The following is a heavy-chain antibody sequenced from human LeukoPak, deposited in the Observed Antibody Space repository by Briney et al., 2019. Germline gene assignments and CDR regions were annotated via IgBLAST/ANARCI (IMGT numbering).Heavy chain of an antibody. V-gene: IGHV4-59*08. CDR2: IYYSGSA. CDR1: GGSISSYY. D-gene: IGHD4-23*01. Sequence: SETLSLTCTVSGGSISSYYWSWIRQPPGKGLEWIGYIYYSGSANYNPSLKSRVTISVDTSKNQFSLKLSSVTAADTAVYYCARRYGGNPHHNCYVDLWGRGTLVTVSS. J-gene: IGHJ2*01. CDR3: ARRYGGNPHHNCYVDL.